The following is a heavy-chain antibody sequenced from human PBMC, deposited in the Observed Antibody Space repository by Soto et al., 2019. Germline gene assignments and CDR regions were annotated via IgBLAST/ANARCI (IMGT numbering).Heavy chain of an antibody. V-gene: IGHV1-69*01. Sequence: QVQLVQSGAGVKKPGSSVKVSCKASGGTFSTYAISWVRQAPGQGLEWMGGIIPIFDTANYAQKFQGGVTITADESTSTAYMELSSLRSEDTAVYYCAREGYYDSSGSRYWYFDLWGRGTLVTVSS. CDR2: IIPIFDTA. CDR1: GGTFSTYA. J-gene: IGHJ2*01. CDR3: AREGYYDSSGSRYWYFDL. D-gene: IGHD3-22*01.